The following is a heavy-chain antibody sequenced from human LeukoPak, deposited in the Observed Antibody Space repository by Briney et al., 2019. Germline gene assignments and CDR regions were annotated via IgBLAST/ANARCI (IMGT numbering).Heavy chain of an antibody. J-gene: IGHJ4*02. D-gene: IGHD3-22*01. CDR3: ARGIYDSSGYYGFDY. Sequence: ETSETLTLTCAVYGGSFSRYYWSWIRQPPGKGLEWIGEINHRGSTNYNPSLKSRVTMSVDASKNQFSLKLSSVTAADTAVYYCARGIYDSSGYYGFDYWGQGTLVTVSS. V-gene: IGHV4-34*01. CDR2: INHRGST. CDR1: GGSFSRYY.